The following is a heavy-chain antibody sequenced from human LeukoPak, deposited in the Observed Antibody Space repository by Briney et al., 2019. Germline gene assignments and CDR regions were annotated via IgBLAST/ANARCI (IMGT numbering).Heavy chain of an antibody. CDR2: IYYSGST. V-gene: IGHV4-59*01. CDR1: GGSISSYY. J-gene: IGHJ3*02. D-gene: IGHD2/OR15-2a*01. Sequence: PSETLSLTCTVSGGSISSYYWSWIRQPPGKGLEWIGYIYYSGSTNYNPSLKSRVTISVDTSKNQFSLKLSSVTAADTAVYYCARRIQLPKYHKDAFDIWGQGTMVTVSS. CDR3: ARRIQLPKYHKDAFDI.